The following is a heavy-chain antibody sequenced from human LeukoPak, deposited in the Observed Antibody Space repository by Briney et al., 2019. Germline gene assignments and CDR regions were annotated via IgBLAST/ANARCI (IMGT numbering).Heavy chain of an antibody. CDR2: ISGSGDFT. V-gene: IGHV3-23*01. CDR3: ARHSSGYHQSFDY. CDR1: GFTFSSYV. J-gene: IGHJ4*02. D-gene: IGHD3-22*01. Sequence: GGSLRLSCAASGFTFSSYVMSWVRQAPGKGLEWVSAISGSGDFTYYADSVKGRFTISRDNSKNTLYLQMNSLRAEDTAVYYCARHSSGYHQSFDYWGQGTLVTVSS.